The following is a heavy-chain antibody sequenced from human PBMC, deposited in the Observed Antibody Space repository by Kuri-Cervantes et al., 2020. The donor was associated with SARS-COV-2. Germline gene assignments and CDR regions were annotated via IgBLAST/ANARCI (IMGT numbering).Heavy chain of an antibody. CDR2: ISWKSGPI. CDR3: AKDSFRYCSGGGCSSGGFDI. Sequence: SLKISCAASGFTFSSYVMSWVRQAPGKGLEWVSGISWKSGPIGYVDSVKGRFTISRDNAKKSLYLQMNSLKPEDTALYYCAKDSFRYCSGGGCSSGGFDIWGQGTMVTVSS. V-gene: IGHV3-9*01. J-gene: IGHJ3*02. D-gene: IGHD2-15*01. CDR1: GFTFSSYV.